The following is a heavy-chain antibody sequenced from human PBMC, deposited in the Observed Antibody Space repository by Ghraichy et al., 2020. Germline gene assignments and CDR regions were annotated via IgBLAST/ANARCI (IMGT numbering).Heavy chain of an antibody. CDR3: ARSSQPGAVDY. D-gene: IGHD2-2*01. V-gene: IGHV3-7*03. CDR2: INNDGRER. J-gene: IGHJ4*02. Sequence: GGSLRLSCAASGFTFRNFWMSWVRQAPWKGLEWVANINNDGRERYYVDSVEGRFTVSRDNVKELLYLQMNSLSAEDTAVYYCARSSQPGAVDYWGQGTLVTVSS. CDR1: GFTFRNFW.